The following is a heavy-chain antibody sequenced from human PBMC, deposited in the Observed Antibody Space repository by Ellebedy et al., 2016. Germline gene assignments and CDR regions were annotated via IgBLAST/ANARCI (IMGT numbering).Heavy chain of an antibody. CDR1: GYTFTTYG. CDR2: ISAYSGNT. V-gene: IGHV1-18*01. J-gene: IGHJ6*02. CDR3: ARVQLNSLGMDV. D-gene: IGHD1-1*01. Sequence: ASVKVSXXASGYTFTTYGISWVRQAPGQGLGWMGWISAYSGNTKYSQKIQGRVTLTADVSTTTAYMELRRLRSEDTALYYCARVQLNSLGMDVWGQGTTVTVSS.